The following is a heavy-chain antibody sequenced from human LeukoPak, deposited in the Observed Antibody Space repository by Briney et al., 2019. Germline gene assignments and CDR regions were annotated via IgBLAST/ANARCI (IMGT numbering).Heavy chain of an antibody. V-gene: IGHV3-23*01. J-gene: IGHJ5*02. CDR3: VGKYASGT. Sequence: ESLTLTCAASGFTFSSYAMSWVRQPPAKGLDWISTLTFSGDTTYYADSMKRRFTVSRTSSKNTLYLQMNSLTADDTAVYYCVGKYASGTWGQGTLVSVSS. D-gene: IGHD3-10*01. CDR2: LTFSGDTT. CDR1: GFTFSSYA.